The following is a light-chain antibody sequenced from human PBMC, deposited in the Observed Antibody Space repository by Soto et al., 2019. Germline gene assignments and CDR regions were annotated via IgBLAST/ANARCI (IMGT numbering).Light chain of an antibody. CDR3: QHYNSYPWT. Sequence: DIQMTQSPSSLSASVGDSLTITCRASQYISTYLNWYQQKPGKAPKLLIYVASNLQSGVPSRFSGSGSGTEFTFTISSLQPDDFATYYCQHYNSYPWTFGQGTKVDIK. V-gene: IGKV1-39*01. J-gene: IGKJ1*01. CDR1: QYISTY. CDR2: VAS.